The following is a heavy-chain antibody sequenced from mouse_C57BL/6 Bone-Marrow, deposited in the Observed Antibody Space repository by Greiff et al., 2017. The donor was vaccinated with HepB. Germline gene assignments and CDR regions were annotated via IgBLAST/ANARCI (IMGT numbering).Heavy chain of an antibody. D-gene: IGHD2-2*01. Sequence: EVHLVESGGGLVKPGGSLKLSCAASGFTFSSYAMSWVRQTPEKRLEWVATISDGGSYTYYPDNVKGRFTISRDNAKNNLYLQMSHLKSEDTAMYYCARKGGYGYDGFAYWGQGTLVTVSA. V-gene: IGHV5-4*01. J-gene: IGHJ3*01. CDR2: ISDGGSYT. CDR3: ARKGGYGYDGFAY. CDR1: GFTFSSYA.